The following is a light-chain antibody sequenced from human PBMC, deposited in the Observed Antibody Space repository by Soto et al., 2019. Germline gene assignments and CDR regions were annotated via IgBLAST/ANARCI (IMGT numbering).Light chain of an antibody. V-gene: IGKV1-5*01. Sequence: DIQMTQSPSTLSASVGDRVTITCRASQSISSWLAWYQQKPGEAPKLLIYDASSLESGVPSRFSGRGSGTEFTLTISSLQPDDFATYYCQQYNSYWTFGQGTKVDIK. CDR1: QSISSW. CDR3: QQYNSYWT. CDR2: DAS. J-gene: IGKJ1*01.